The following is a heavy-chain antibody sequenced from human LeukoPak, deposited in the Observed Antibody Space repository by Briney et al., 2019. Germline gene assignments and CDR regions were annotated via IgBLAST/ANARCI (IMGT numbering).Heavy chain of an antibody. J-gene: IGHJ6*03. CDR3: ARDIGSGSLFRAYYCYMDV. CDR2: IKQDGNEK. CDR1: GFTFSSYE. D-gene: IGHD3-10*01. V-gene: IGHV3-7*01. Sequence: GGSLRLSCAASGFTFSSYEMNWVRQAPGKGLEWLVNIKQDGNEKYYVDSVKGRFTISRDNAKNSLYLQMSSLRAEDTAVYYCARDIGSGSLFRAYYCYMDVWGKGTTVTVSS.